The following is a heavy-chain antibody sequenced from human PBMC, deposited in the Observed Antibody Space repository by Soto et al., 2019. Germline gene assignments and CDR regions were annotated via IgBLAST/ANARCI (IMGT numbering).Heavy chain of an antibody. CDR3: ARDVLYSTSRIDS. Sequence: QVQLQESGPGLVKPSQTLSLTCTVSGGSISSGDYYWSWIRQPPGKGLEWIGYIYYSGSTYYTPSLRSRVILAVDTSQNQFSLKLSSVTAADTAVYYCARDVLYSTSRIDSWGQGTLVTVSS. J-gene: IGHJ4*02. V-gene: IGHV4-30-4*01. CDR1: GGSISSGDYY. CDR2: IYYSGST. D-gene: IGHD6-6*01.